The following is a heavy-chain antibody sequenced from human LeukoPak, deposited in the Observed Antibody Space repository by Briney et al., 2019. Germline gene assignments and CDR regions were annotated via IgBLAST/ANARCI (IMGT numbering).Heavy chain of an antibody. J-gene: IGHJ4*02. Sequence: PGGSLRLSCAASGFTSSDHYMDWVRQAPGEGLEWVGRTRNKAESYTTEYAASVKGRFTISRDASKNSLFLQMNSLRAEDTAVYYCARDYNCWGQGTLVTVSS. CDR2: TRNKAESYTT. CDR3: ARDYNC. V-gene: IGHV3-72*01. CDR1: GFTSSDHY. D-gene: IGHD3-10*01.